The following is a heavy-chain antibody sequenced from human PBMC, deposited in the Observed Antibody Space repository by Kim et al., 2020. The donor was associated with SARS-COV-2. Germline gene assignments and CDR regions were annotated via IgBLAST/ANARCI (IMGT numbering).Heavy chain of an antibody. D-gene: IGHD3-22*01. CDR1: GGSISSGGYS. Sequence: SETLSLTCAVSGGSISSGGYSWSWIRQPPGKGLEWIGYIYHSGSTYYNPSLKSRVTISVDRYKNQFSLKLSSVTAADTAVYYCARGGPYYCDSSGSDPAEYFQLWGQGTLVTVSS. CDR3: ARGGPYYCDSSGSDPAEYFQL. CDR2: IYHSGST. J-gene: IGHJ1*01. V-gene: IGHV4-30-2*01.